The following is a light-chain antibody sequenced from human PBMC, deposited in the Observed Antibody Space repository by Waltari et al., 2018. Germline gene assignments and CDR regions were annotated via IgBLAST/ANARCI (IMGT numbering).Light chain of an antibody. CDR3: QQYSNWPPWT. J-gene: IGKJ1*01. CDR2: DAS. Sequence: EVVMTQSPVTLSVSPGERATRSCRASQSVSNNLAWYQHKPGQAPRLVMYDASTKASGLPARFSGTGSGREFTLTINSLQSEDVAIYYCQQYSNWPPWTFGQGTTVEIK. V-gene: IGKV3-15*01. CDR1: QSVSNN.